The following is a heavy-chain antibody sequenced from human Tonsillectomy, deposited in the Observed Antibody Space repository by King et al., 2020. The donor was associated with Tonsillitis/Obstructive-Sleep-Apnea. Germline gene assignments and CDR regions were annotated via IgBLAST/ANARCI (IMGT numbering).Heavy chain of an antibody. V-gene: IGHV3-30*01. CDR1: GFTFSSYA. Sequence: QLVQSGGGVVQPGRSLRLSCAASGFTFSSYAMHWVRQAPGKGLEWVAVISYDGSNKYYADSVKGRFTISRDNSKNTLYLQKNSLRAEDTAVYYCARVKVWSGYYPYYYMDVWGKGTTVTVSS. CDR3: ARVKVWSGYYPYYYMDV. CDR2: ISYDGSNK. D-gene: IGHD3-3*01. J-gene: IGHJ6*03.